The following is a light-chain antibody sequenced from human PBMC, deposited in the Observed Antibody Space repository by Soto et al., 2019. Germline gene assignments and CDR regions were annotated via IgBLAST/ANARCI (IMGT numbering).Light chain of an antibody. CDR1: QGIGRL. CDR3: QQANVFPFT. CDR2: AAS. J-gene: IGKJ5*01. Sequence: TQMTQSPSSVSASVGDRVTITCRASQGIGRLLAWYQQKPGKAPKLLIYAASTLQSGVPSRFSGSGSGTYFALTISSLQPEDFATYYCQQANVFPFTFGQGTRLEIK. V-gene: IGKV1D-12*01.